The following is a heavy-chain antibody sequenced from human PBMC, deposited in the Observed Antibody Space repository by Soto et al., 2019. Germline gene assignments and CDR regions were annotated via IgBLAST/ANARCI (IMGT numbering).Heavy chain of an antibody. Sequence: LSLTCSVSGGSIRDYYWTWIRQSPGQGLEWIAYIHDSGSAAYNPSLKSRVTMSVDKSKNQFSLKLTSVAAADTAVYYCARFYVPDFRGYYFDAWGRRARVSVCS. J-gene: IGHJ4*02. CDR3: ARFYVPDFRGYYFDA. D-gene: IGHD3-9*01. CDR2: IHDSGSA. V-gene: IGHV4-59*01. CDR1: GGSIRDYY.